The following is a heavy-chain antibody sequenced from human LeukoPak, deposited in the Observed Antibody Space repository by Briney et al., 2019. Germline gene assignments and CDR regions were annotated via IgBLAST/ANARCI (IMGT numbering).Heavy chain of an antibody. J-gene: IGHJ4*02. D-gene: IGHD3-22*01. Sequence: PSETLSLTCAVYGGSFSGYYWSWIRQPPGKGLEWIGEINHSGSTNYNPSLKSRVTISVDTSKNQFSLKLSSVTAADTAVYYCARRPGGYYDSNGILEYFDYWGQGTLVTVSS. CDR3: ARRPGGYYDSNGILEYFDY. CDR2: INHSGST. CDR1: GGSFSGYY. V-gene: IGHV4-34*01.